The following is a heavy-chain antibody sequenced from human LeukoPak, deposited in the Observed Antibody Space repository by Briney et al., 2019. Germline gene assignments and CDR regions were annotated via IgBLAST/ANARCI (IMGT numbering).Heavy chain of an antibody. J-gene: IGHJ6*02. V-gene: IGHV3-74*01. Sequence: PGGSLRLSCAASGFTFDDHAMHWVRQAPGEALMWVSRIKSDGSSTTYADSVKGRFTISRDNAKNTLYLQMNSLRAEDTAVYYCSRDSLSSCGGDGYSGLDVWGQGTTVTVSS. D-gene: IGHD2-21*02. CDR1: GFTFDDHA. CDR2: IKSDGSST. CDR3: SRDSLSSCGGDGYSGLDV.